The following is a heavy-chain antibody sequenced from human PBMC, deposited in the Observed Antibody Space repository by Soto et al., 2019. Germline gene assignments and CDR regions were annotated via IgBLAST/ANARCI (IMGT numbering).Heavy chain of an antibody. J-gene: IGHJ4*02. V-gene: IGHV3-64D*09. D-gene: IGHD3-22*01. CDR2: ISSNGGST. CDR3: VKVSSGKTTYYYDSCCYYY. CDR1: GFTFSSYA. Sequence: GGSLRLSCSASGFTFSSYAMHWVRQAPGKGLEYVSAISSNGGSTYYADSVKGRFTISRDNSKNTLYLQMSRLRAEDTTVYCCVKVSSGKTTYYYDSCCYYYWGQGTLVTVSS.